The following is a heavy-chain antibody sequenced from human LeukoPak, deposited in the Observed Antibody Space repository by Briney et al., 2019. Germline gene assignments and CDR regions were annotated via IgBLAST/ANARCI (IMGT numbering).Heavy chain of an antibody. CDR2: IYYSGST. CDR3: AIPFDAFDI. V-gene: IGHV4-39*01. J-gene: IGHJ3*02. Sequence: SETLSLTCTVSGGSISSSSYYWGWIRQPPGKGLEWIGSIYYSGSTYYNPSLRSRVTISVDTSKNQFSLKLSPVTAADTAVYYCAIPFDAFDIWGQGTMVTVSS. CDR1: GGSISSSSYY.